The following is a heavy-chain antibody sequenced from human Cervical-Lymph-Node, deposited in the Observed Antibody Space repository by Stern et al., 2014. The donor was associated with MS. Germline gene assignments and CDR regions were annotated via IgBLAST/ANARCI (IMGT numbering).Heavy chain of an antibody. CDR3: GRSTQAGWPGFDYGDYVGYYGMDV. CDR1: GYSFPSFW. D-gene: IGHD4-17*01. V-gene: IGHV5-51*03. Sequence: VQLVESGAEVKKPGESLKIACKGSGYSFPSFWIGWVRQMPGKGLEWMGIIYPGDSDTRYSPSFQGQVTISADKSINTAYLQWSSLEASDTAMYYCGRSTQAGWPGFDYGDYVGYYGMDVWGQGTTVTVSS. J-gene: IGHJ6*02. CDR2: IYPGDSDT.